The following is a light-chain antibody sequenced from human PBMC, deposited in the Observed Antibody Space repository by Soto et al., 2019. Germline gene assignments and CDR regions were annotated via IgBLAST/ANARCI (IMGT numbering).Light chain of an antibody. CDR1: QSVGRN. CDR3: QEYSKWPLFT. V-gene: IGKV3-15*01. Sequence: EIVVTQSPGILSVSPGDRATLSCRASQSVGRNLAWYQQKPGQAPTLLIYAASTRATGLPARFSGSGSGKDFTLSIRSLQSEDFAVYYCQEYSKWPLFTFGPGTRVDIK. J-gene: IGKJ3*01. CDR2: AAS.